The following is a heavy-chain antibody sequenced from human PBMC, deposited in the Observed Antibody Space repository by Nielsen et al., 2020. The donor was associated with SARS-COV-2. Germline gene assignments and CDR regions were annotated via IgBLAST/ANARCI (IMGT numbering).Heavy chain of an antibody. CDR1: GFTFSSYS. D-gene: IGHD6-19*01. CDR2: ISWNSGSI. CDR3: AKLSSGPFPNDAFDI. Sequence: GGSLRLSCAASGFTFSSYSMNWVRQAPGKGLEWVSGISWNSGSIGYADSVKGRFTISRDNAKNSLYLQMNSLRAEDTALYYCAKLSSGPFPNDAFDIWGQGTMVTVSS. J-gene: IGHJ3*02. V-gene: IGHV3-9*01.